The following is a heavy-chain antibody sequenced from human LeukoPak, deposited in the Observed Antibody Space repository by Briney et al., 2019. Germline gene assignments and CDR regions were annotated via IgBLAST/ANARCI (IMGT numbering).Heavy chain of an antibody. CDR3: ARDTTLDY. CDR2: INPTDGST. CDR1: GYTFTSHY. Sequence: GSVKVSCEASGYTFTSHYIHWVRQARGEGFEWVGRINPTDGSTIYAQKFQGRVALTRDTSTNTLYMDLSSLTYEDTALYYCARDTTLDYWGQGTRDRVTS. V-gene: IGHV1-46*01. J-gene: IGHJ4*02. D-gene: IGHD1-1*01.